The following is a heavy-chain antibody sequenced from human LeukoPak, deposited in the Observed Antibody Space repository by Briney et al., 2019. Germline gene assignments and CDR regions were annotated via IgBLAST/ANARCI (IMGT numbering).Heavy chain of an antibody. CDR1: GGSITNSSYY. Sequence: SETLSLTCTISGGSITNSSYYWGWIRQPPGKGLEWFGSMSYPGSTYYNLSLKSRVTLSVDTSKNQFSLKLNSVTAADTAVYFCARGPDTAMVGFDYWGQGTLVTVSS. D-gene: IGHD5-18*01. J-gene: IGHJ4*02. V-gene: IGHV4-39*07. CDR2: MSYPGST. CDR3: ARGPDTAMVGFDY.